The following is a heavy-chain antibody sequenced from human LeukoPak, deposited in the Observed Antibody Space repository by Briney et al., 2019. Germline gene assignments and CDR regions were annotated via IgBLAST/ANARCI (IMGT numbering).Heavy chain of an antibody. CDR3: ARGGDTAMGIPLYYFDY. Sequence: ASVKVSCKASGYTFTSYDINWVRQATGQGLEWMGWINPNSGGTSSAQKFQGRVTMTRDTSISTAYMELSRLTSDDTAVYYCARGGDTAMGIPLYYFDYWGQGTLVTVSS. CDR1: GYTFTSYD. CDR2: INPNSGGT. V-gene: IGHV1-2*02. J-gene: IGHJ4*02. D-gene: IGHD5-18*01.